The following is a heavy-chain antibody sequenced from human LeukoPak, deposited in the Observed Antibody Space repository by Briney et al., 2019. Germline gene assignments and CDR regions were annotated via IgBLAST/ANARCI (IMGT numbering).Heavy chain of an antibody. CDR2: IYYSGST. V-gene: IGHV4-30-4*08. Sequence: SETLSLTCTVSGGSINSGDYYWSWIRQPPGKGLEWIGYIYYSGSTYYNPSLKSRVTISVDTSKNQFSLKLSSVTAADTAVYYCAMGQQLVSDAFDIWGQGTMVTVSS. CDR1: GGSINSGDYY. J-gene: IGHJ3*02. D-gene: IGHD6-13*01. CDR3: AMGQQLVSDAFDI.